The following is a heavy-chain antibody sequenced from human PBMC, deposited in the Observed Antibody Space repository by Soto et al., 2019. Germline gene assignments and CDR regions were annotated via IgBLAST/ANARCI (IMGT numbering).Heavy chain of an antibody. CDR2: INHSGCT. CDR1: GDSISRSSFY. CDR3: AREYGGNSGTFDY. J-gene: IGHJ4*02. Sequence: PSETLTLTCTVSGDSISRSSFYWGWIRQPPGKGLEWIGDINHSGCTNYNPSLKSRVTISVDTSKNQFSLKLSSVTAADTAVYYCAREYGGNSGTFDYWGQGTLVTVSS. V-gene: IGHV4-39*07. D-gene: IGHD2-21*02.